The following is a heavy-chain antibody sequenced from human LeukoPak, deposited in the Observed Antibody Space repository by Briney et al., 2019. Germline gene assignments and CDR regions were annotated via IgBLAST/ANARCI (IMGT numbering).Heavy chain of an antibody. D-gene: IGHD6-13*01. CDR1: GFTFSSYG. CDR2: IRYDGSNK. Sequence: GGSLRLSCAASGFTFSSYGMHWVRQAPGKGLEWVAFIRYDGSNKYYADSVKGRFTISRDNSKNTLYLQMNSLRAEDTAVYYCATALGGIAFLFDYWGQGTLVTVSS. CDR3: ATALGGIAFLFDY. V-gene: IGHV3-30*02. J-gene: IGHJ4*02.